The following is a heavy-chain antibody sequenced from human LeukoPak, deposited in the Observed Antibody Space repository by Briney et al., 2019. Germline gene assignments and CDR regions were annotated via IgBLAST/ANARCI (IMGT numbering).Heavy chain of an antibody. D-gene: IGHD6-19*01. J-gene: IGHJ4*02. V-gene: IGHV3-21*01. CDR1: GFSFTSYS. Sequence: KPGGSLRLSCAASGFSFTSYSMNWVRQAPGKGLEWVASISTGSSYISYADSVKGRFTISRDNAKNSLYLQMNSLRVEDTALYYCARDGSWQWLVQYWGQGTLVTVSS. CDR2: ISTGSSYI. CDR3: ARDGSWQWLVQY.